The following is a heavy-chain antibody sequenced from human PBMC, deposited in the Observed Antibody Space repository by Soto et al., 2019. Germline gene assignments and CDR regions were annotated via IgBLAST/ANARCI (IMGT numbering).Heavy chain of an antibody. CDR1: GCTFSSYA. CDR3: ASVQEANPLGYYSSTSCPYYYGMDV. D-gene: IGHD2-2*01. Sequence: ASVKVSCKASGCTFSSYAISWVRQAPGQGLEWMGGIIPIFGTANYAQKFQGRVTITADESTSTAYMELSSLRSEDTAVYYCASVQEANPLGYYSSTSCPYYYGMDVWGQGTTVTVSS. J-gene: IGHJ6*02. CDR2: IIPIFGTA. V-gene: IGHV1-69*13.